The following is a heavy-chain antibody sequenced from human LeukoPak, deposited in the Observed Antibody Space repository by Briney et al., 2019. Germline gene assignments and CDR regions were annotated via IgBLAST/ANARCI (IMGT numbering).Heavy chain of an antibody. CDR3: ARESPDYYDSSGYYFDY. D-gene: IGHD3-22*01. V-gene: IGHV3-21*01. Sequence: GGSLRLSCAASGFTFSSYSMNWVRQAPGKGLEWVSSISSSSSYIYYADSVKGRFTISRDNAKNSLYLQVNSLRAEDTAVYYCARESPDYYDSSGYYFDYWGQGTLVTVSS. CDR1: GFTFSSYS. CDR2: ISSSSSYI. J-gene: IGHJ4*02.